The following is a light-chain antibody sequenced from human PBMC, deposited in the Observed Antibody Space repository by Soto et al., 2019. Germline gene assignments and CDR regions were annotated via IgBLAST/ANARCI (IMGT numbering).Light chain of an antibody. CDR2: KAS. V-gene: IGKV1-5*03. CDR1: QSISSW. J-gene: IGKJ1*01. Sequence: DIQMTQSPSTLSASVGDRVTITCRASQSISSWLAWYQQKPGKAPKLLIYKASSLESGVPSRFSGSGSGTEFTLTISSLQPDDFTTYYCPQSNSYWTFGQGTKVEIK. CDR3: PQSNSYWT.